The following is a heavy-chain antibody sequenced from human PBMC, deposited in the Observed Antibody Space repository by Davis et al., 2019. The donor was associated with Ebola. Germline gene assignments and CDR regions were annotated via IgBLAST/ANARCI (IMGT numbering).Heavy chain of an antibody. CDR2: ISYDGSNK. CDR1: GFTFSSYA. D-gene: IGHD3-22*01. Sequence: PGGSLRLSCAASGFTFSSYAMHWVRQAPGKGLEWVAVISYDGSNKYYADSVKGRFTISRDNSKNTLYLQMNSLRAEDTAVYYCARVDEIVVVYYYYGMDVWGQGTTVTVSS. J-gene: IGHJ6*02. CDR3: ARVDEIVVVYYYYGMDV. V-gene: IGHV3-30-3*01.